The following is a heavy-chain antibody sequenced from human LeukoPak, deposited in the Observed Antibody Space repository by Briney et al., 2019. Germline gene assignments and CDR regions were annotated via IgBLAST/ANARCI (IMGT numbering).Heavy chain of an antibody. D-gene: IGHD6-19*01. CDR2: INPNSGGT. V-gene: IGHV1-2*02. J-gene: IGHJ6*03. CDR3: ARASWAGSGSGYYYYYMDV. CDR1: GYTFTGYY. Sequence: GASVKVSCKASGYTFTGYYMHWVRQAPGQGLEWMGWINPNSGGTNYAQKIQGRVTMTRDTSISTAYMELSRLRSDDTAVYYCARASWAGSGSGYYYYYMDVWGKGTTVTVSS.